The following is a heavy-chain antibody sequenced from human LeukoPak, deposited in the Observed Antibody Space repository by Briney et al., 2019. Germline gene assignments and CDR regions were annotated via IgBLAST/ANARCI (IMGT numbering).Heavy chain of an antibody. CDR2: IYYSGST. CDR1: GGSISSYY. Sequence: SETLSLTCTVSGGSISSYYWSWIRQPPGKRLEWIGYIYYSGSTNYNPSLKSRVTISVDTSKNQFSLKLSSVTAADTAVYYCARDHYYDSSGYYYGFDSWGQGTLVTVSS. D-gene: IGHD3-22*01. V-gene: IGHV4-59*01. J-gene: IGHJ4*02. CDR3: ARDHYYDSSGYYYGFDS.